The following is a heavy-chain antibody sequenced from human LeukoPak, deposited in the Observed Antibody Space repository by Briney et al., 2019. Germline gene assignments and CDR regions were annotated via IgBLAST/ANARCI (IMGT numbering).Heavy chain of an antibody. V-gene: IGHV3-53*04. J-gene: IGHJ4*02. Sequence: EGSLRLSCTASGFSVSNSYLTWVRQAPGKGLDWVSLMYGGGGTYYADSVKGRFTISRHNSENTLYLEMNSLRPEDTAVYYCARVGVGTVAGNYFDDWGQGTLVTVSS. CDR1: GFSVSNSY. CDR3: ARVGVGTVAGNYFDD. D-gene: IGHD6-19*01. CDR2: MYGGGGT.